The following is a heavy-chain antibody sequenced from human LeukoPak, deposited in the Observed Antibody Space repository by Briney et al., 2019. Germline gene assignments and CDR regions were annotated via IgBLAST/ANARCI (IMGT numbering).Heavy chain of an antibody. J-gene: IGHJ4*02. V-gene: IGHV1-18*01. CDR3: ARYTAAGTSVDY. CDR2: ISPYNGNT. Sequence: ASVKVSCKTSGYTFTNYGISWVRQAPGHGLEWMGWISPYNGNTNYAQKFQGRVAMTTDTSTTTAYMELRSLRSDDTAVYYCARYTAAGTSVDYRGPGTLVTVSS. CDR1: GYTFTNYG. D-gene: IGHD6-13*01.